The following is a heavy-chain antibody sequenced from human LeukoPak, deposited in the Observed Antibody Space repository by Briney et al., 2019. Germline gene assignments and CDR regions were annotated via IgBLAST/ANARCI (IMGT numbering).Heavy chain of an antibody. D-gene: IGHD3-22*01. V-gene: IGHV3-30*03. CDR1: GFTFSSYG. J-gene: IGHJ4*02. CDR2: ISSDATNK. Sequence: GGSLRLSCAASGFTFSSYGMHWVRQAPGKGLEWEAVISSDATNKYYADFVKGRFTIARDNSKNTLYLQMTSLRGEDTAVYYCARDSSADDSSGYSYYFGYWGRGPLVSVSS. CDR3: ARDSSADDSSGYSYYFGY.